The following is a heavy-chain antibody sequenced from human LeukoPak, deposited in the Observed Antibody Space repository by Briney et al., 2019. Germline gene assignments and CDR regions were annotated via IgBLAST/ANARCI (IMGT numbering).Heavy chain of an antibody. CDR3: VRGTGYCSSTSCYNSGEYFPH. CDR2: INVNSGGT. Sequence: ASVKVSCKASGYTFTGYYIHWVRQAPGKGLEWMAWINVNSGGTNSAQNFQGRVTMTRDTSISTAYMEVSRLRSDDTAVYYCVRGTGYCSSTSCYNSGEYFPHWGQGTLVAVSS. D-gene: IGHD2-2*02. V-gene: IGHV1-2*02. CDR1: GYTFTGYY. J-gene: IGHJ1*01.